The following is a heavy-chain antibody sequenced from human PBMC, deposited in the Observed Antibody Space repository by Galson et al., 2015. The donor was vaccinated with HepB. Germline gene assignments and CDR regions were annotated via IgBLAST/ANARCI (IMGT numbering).Heavy chain of an antibody. CDR2: ISSSSSYT. V-gene: IGHV3-11*06. CDR1: GFTFSDYY. CDR3: ARGGSPGIPAKN. D-gene: IGHD1-14*01. Sequence: SLRLSCAASGFTFSDYYMSWIRQAPGKGLEWVSYISSSSSYTKYADSVKGRFTISRDNAKNSLYLQMNSLRAEDTAVYYCARGGSPGIPAKNWGQGTLVTVSS. J-gene: IGHJ4*02.